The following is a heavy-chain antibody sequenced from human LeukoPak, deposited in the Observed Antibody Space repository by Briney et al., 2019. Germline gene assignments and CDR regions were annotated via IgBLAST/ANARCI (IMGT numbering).Heavy chain of an antibody. CDR1: GFTFSSYS. CDR2: ISSSSSYI. V-gene: IGHV3-21*01. CDR3: ARDSTLTVTETNFDY. Sequence: GGSLRLSCAASGFTFSSYSMNWVRQAPGKGLEWVSSISSSSSYIYYADSVKGRFTISRDNAENSLYLQMNSLRAEDTAAYYCARDSTLTVTETNFDYWGQGTLVTVSS. J-gene: IGHJ4*02. D-gene: IGHD4-17*01.